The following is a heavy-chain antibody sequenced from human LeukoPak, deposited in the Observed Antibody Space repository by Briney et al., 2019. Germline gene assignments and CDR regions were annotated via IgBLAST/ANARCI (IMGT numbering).Heavy chain of an antibody. CDR3: ARERGYSYGYPHDY. D-gene: IGHD5-18*01. CDR2: INHSGST. V-gene: IGHV4-34*01. Sequence: SETXSLTCAVYGGSFSGYYWSWIRRPPGKGLEWIGEINHSGSTNYNPSLKSRVTISVDTSKNQFSLKLSSVTAADTAVYYCARERGYSYGYPHDYWGQGTLVTVSS. J-gene: IGHJ4*02. CDR1: GGSFSGYY.